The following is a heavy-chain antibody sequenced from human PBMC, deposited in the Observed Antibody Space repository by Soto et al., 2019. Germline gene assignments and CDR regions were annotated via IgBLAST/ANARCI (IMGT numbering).Heavy chain of an antibody. V-gene: IGHV3-23*01. D-gene: IGHD3-9*01. Sequence: EVQLLESGGGLVQPGGSLRLSCAASGFNFNSHSMTWVRQDPGKGLEWVSTISANIISTYYADSVKGRFTISRDNSKNRLYLKMTSLRVEDTAVYNCARVDIPTVRVGLDVWGQGTTVTVSS. J-gene: IGHJ6*02. CDR1: GFNFNSHS. CDR2: ISANIIST. CDR3: ARVDIPTVRVGLDV.